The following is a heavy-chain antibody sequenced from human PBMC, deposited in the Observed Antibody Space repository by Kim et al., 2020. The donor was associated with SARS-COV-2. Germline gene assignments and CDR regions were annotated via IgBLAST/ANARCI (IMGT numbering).Heavy chain of an antibody. J-gene: IGHJ4*02. CDR3: AKGAGSGSYTFDY. CDR2: IRGNGGST. V-gene: IGHV3-23*01. D-gene: IGHD3-10*01. CDR1: GFTFSNYW. Sequence: GGSLRLSCAASGFTFSNYWMNWVRQAPGKGLEWVSAIRGNGGSTYYADSVKGRFTISRDNANNIVYLQMNSLTAEDTAVYYCAKGAGSGSYTFDYWGQGTLVTVSS.